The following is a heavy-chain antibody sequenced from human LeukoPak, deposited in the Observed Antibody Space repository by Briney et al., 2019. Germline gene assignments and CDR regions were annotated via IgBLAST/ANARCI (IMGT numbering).Heavy chain of an antibody. CDR1: GGSISSYY. D-gene: IGHD3-22*01. CDR3: ARDLGRYDSNQGPLDAFDI. J-gene: IGHJ3*02. CDR2: IYYSGST. Sequence: PSETLSLTCTVSGGSISSYYWSWIRQPPGKGLEWIGYIYYSGSTNYNPSLKSRVTISVDTSKNQFSLKLSSVTAADTAVYYCARDLGRYDSNQGPLDAFDIWGQGTMVTVSS. V-gene: IGHV4-59*01.